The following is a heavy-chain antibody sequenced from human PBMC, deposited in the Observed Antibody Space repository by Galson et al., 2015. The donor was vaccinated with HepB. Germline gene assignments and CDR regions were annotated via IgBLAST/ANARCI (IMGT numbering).Heavy chain of an antibody. CDR3: AAEVVAAHYYYYVMDV. J-gene: IGHJ6*02. CDR1: GYTLTELS. CDR2: FDPEDGET. Sequence: SVKVSCKVSGYTLTELSMHWVRQSPGKGLEWMGGFDPEDGETTYAQKFQGRVTMTEDTSTDTAYMELSSLRSEDTAVYYCAAEVVAAHYYYYVMDVWGQGTTVTVSS. D-gene: IGHD2-15*01. V-gene: IGHV1-24*01.